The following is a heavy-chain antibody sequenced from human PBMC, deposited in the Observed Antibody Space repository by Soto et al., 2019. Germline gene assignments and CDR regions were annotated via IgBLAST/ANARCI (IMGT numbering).Heavy chain of an antibody. CDR3: ARDLNIAARHSLRY. CDR1: GFTFSSYA. D-gene: IGHD6-6*01. J-gene: IGHJ4*02. V-gene: IGHV3-30-3*01. Sequence: GGSLRLSCAASGFTFSSYAMHWVRQAPGKGLEWVAVISYDGSNKYYADSVKGRFTISRDNSKNTLYLQMNSLRAEDTAVYYCARDLNIAARHSLRYWGQGTLVTVSS. CDR2: ISYDGSNK.